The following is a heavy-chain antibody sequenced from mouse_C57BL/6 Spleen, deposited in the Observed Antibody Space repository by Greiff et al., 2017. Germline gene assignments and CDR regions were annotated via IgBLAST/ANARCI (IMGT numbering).Heavy chain of an antibody. J-gene: IGHJ4*01. CDR3: TRDGGC. Sequence: VQLQQSGAELVRPGASVTLSCKASGYTFTDYEMPWVKQTPVHGLEWIGAIDPETGGTAYNQKFKGKAILTADKSSSTAYMELRSLTSEDSAVYYCTRDGGCWGQGTSVTVSS. D-gene: IGHD2-3*01. CDR1: GYTFTDYE. V-gene: IGHV1-15*01. CDR2: IDPETGGT.